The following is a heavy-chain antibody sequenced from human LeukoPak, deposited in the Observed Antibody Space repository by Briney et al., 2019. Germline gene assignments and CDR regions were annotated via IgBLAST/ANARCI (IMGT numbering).Heavy chain of an antibody. CDR2: IKSDGSET. CDR3: ASDRVFYGLDV. CDR1: GFTFSSYW. V-gene: IGHV3-74*01. Sequence: QAGGSLRLSCAASGFTFSSYWMHWVRQAPGKGLMWVSRIKSDGSETSYADSVKGRFTISRDNARNTLYLQMNSLRPEDTAIYYCASDRVFYGLDVWGQGTTVTVSS. J-gene: IGHJ6*02.